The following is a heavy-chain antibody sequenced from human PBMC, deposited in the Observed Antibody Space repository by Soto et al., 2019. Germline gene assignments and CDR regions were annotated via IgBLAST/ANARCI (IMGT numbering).Heavy chain of an antibody. J-gene: IGHJ4*02. Sequence: QVQLVQSGAEVKKPGASVKVSCKASGYTFTSYGISWVRQAPGQGLEWMGWISAYNGNTNSAQKLQGRVTMTTDTSTSTAYMELRSLRSDDTAVYYCARLHSRGYSGYDYGSDDYWGQGTLVTVSS. V-gene: IGHV1-18*01. CDR1: GYTFTSYG. CDR2: ISAYNGNT. CDR3: ARLHSRGYSGYDYGSDDY. D-gene: IGHD5-12*01.